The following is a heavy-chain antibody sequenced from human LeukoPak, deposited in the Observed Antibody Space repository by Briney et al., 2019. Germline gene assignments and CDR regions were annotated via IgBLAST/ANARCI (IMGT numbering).Heavy chain of an antibody. D-gene: IGHD3-3*01. V-gene: IGHV3-38-3*01. CDR3: AKDVFEPRAPRWFDP. CDR2: ISGGST. J-gene: IGHJ5*02. Sequence: GGSLRLSCAASGFTVSSNEMSWVRQAPGKGLEWVSSISGGSTYYADSRKGRFTIPRDNSKNTLYLQMNSLRAEDTAVYYCAKDVFEPRAPRWFDPWGQGTLVTVSS. CDR1: GFTVSSNE.